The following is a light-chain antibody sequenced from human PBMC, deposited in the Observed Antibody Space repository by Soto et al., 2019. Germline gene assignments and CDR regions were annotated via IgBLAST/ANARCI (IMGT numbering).Light chain of an antibody. V-gene: IGLV1-44*01. Sequence: QSVLTQPPSASGTPGQRVSISCSGSTSNIGRNAVNWYQQLPGSAPKLLIYGNNQRPSGVPGRFSGSKSGTSASLAISGLQSEDEADYYCAAWDDSLDGYVFGTGTKVTVL. J-gene: IGLJ1*01. CDR2: GNN. CDR3: AAWDDSLDGYV. CDR1: TSNIGRNA.